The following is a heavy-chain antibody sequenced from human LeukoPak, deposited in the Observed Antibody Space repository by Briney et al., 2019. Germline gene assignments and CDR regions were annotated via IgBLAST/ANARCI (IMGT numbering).Heavy chain of an antibody. CDR3: ARHITPDAFDI. Sequence: SETLSLTCTVSGGSISSYYWSWIRQPPGKGLEWIGYIYYSENTNYNPSLKSRVTISVDTSKNQLSLKLISVTAADAAVYYCARHITPDAFDIWGQGTMVTVSS. CDR1: GGSISSYY. D-gene: IGHD1-14*01. J-gene: IGHJ3*02. V-gene: IGHV4-59*01. CDR2: IYYSENT.